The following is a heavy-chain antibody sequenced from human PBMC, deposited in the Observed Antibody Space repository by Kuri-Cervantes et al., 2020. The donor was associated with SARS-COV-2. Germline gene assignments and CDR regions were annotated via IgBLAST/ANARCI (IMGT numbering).Heavy chain of an antibody. V-gene: IGHV3-9*01. CDR1: GFTFDDYA. CDR2: ISWNSGSI. J-gene: IGHJ6*02. D-gene: IGHD2-21*02. Sequence: GGSLRLSCAASGFTFDDYAMHWVRQAPGKGLEWVSGISWNSGSIGYADSVKGRFTISRDNAKNSLYLQMNSLRAEDTALYYCARAHCGGDCYLALYYYYYGMDVWGQGTTVTVSS. CDR3: ARAHCGGDCYLALYYYYYGMDV.